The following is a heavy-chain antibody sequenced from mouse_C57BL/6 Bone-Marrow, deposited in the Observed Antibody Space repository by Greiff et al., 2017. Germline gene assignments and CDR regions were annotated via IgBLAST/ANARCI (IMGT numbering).Heavy chain of an antibody. V-gene: IGHV1-54*01. J-gene: IGHJ2*01. Sequence: QVQLQQSGAELVRPGTSVKVSCKASGYAFTNYLIEWVKQRPGQGLAWIVVINPGRGGTNYNEKFKGKATLTADKSSSTAYMQLSSLTSEDAAVYFCAREGGSYPDYWGKGTTLTVSS. CDR3: AREGGSYPDY. CDR2: INPGRGGT. CDR1: GYAFTNYL.